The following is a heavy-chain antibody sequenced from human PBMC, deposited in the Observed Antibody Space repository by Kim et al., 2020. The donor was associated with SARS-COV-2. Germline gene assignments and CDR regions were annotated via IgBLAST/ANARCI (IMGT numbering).Heavy chain of an antibody. CDR3: ARVSVEMATPY. Sequence: DYAQMFQGRVTITADDSTSTAYMELSSRRSEDTAVYYCARVSVEMATPYWGQGTLVTVSS. V-gene: IGHV1-69*01. D-gene: IGHD5-12*01. J-gene: IGHJ4*02.